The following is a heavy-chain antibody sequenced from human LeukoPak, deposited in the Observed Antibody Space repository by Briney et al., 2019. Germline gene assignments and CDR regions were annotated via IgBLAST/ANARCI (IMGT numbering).Heavy chain of an antibody. J-gene: IGHJ4*02. Sequence: GGSLRLSCAASGFTVSSNYMSWVRQAPGKGLEWVSVIYSGGSTYYADSVKGRFTISRDNSKNTLYLQMNSLRAEDTAVYYCASFRGATRFDYWGQGTLVTASS. CDR1: GFTVSSNY. V-gene: IGHV3-66*01. CDR3: ASFRGATRFDY. D-gene: IGHD1-26*01. CDR2: IYSGGST.